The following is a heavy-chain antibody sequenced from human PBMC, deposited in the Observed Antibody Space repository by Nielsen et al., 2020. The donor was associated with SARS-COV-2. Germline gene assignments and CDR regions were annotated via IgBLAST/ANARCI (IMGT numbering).Heavy chain of an antibody. CDR3: ARDRFYCSGGSCYLWGYYYYYGMDV. CDR1: GFTFSSYG. V-gene: IGHV3-33*01. D-gene: IGHD2-15*01. CDR2: IWYDGSNK. Sequence: GESLKISCAASGFTFSSYGMHWVRQAPGKGLEWVAVIWYDGSNKYYADSVKGRFTISRDNSKNTLYLQMNSLRAEDTAVYYCARDRFYCSGGSCYLWGYYYYYGMDVWGQGTTVTVSS. J-gene: IGHJ6*02.